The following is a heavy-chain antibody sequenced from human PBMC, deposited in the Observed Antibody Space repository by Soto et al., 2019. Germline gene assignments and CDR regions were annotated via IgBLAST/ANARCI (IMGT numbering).Heavy chain of an antibody. CDR2: ISYSGST. J-gene: IGHJ5*02. V-gene: IGHV4-61*08. D-gene: IGHD3-22*01. Sequence: SETLSLTCTVSGGSVSSGGYYWSWIRQPPGKGLEWIGYISYSGSTNYNPSLKSRVTISIDTSKNQFSLKLSSLTAADTAVYYCARAIDYYDSSGRGNWFDPWGQGTLVTVSS. CDR1: GGSVSSGGYY. CDR3: ARAIDYYDSSGRGNWFDP.